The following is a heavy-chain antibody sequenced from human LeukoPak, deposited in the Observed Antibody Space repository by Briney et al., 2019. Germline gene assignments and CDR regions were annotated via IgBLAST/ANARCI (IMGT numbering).Heavy chain of an antibody. Sequence: GGSRRLAWLVSGLTFTTIVITWDRHAEGGWLEWVSSIIGNGDSTYYADSVKGRFTISRDNSKNTLYLQMNSLRAEDTAIYYCAKGSKGTYDYWGQGSLVTVSS. V-gene: IGHV3-23*01. J-gene: IGHJ4*02. CDR3: AKGSKGTYDY. CDR2: IIGNGDST. CDR1: GLTFTTIV.